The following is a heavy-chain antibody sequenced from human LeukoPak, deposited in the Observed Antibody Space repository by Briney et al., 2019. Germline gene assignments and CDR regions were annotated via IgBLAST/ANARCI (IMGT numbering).Heavy chain of an antibody. Sequence: GGSLRLSCAASGFTFSSYSMNWVRQAPGKGLEWVSSISSSSSYIYYADSVKGRFTIPRDNAKNSLYLQMNSLRAEDTAVYYCARDDGATVTTNNVDYWGQGTLVTVSS. CDR1: GFTFSSYS. CDR3: ARDDGATVTTNNVDY. V-gene: IGHV3-21*01. J-gene: IGHJ4*02. D-gene: IGHD4-17*01. CDR2: ISSSSSYI.